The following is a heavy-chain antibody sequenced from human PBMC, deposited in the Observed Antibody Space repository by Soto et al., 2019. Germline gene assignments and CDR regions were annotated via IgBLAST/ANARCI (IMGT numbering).Heavy chain of an antibody. V-gene: IGHV1-8*01. J-gene: IGHJ3*02. CDR1: GYTFTSYD. CDR2: MNPNSGNT. Sequence: ASVKVSCKASGYTFTSYDINWVRQATGQGLEWMGWMNPNSGNTGYAQKFQGRVTMTRNTSISTAYMELSSLRSEDTAVYYCARAVVAAYDAFAIWGQGTMVTVS. CDR3: ARAVVAAYDAFAI. D-gene: IGHD2-15*01.